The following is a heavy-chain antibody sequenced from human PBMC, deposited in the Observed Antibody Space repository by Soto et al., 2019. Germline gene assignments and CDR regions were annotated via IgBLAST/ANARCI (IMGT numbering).Heavy chain of an antibody. J-gene: IGHJ6*02. CDR2: TYYRSKWYN. D-gene: IGHD6-13*01. CDR1: GDSVSSNSAA. CDR3: ARDVMAAAGPYYYGMDV. V-gene: IGHV6-1*01. Sequence: SQTLSLTCAISGDSVSSNSAAWNWIRQSPSRGLEWLGRTYYRSKWYNDYAVSVKSRITINPDTSKNQFSLQLNSVTPEDTAVYYCARDVMAAAGPYYYGMDVWGQGTTVTVSS.